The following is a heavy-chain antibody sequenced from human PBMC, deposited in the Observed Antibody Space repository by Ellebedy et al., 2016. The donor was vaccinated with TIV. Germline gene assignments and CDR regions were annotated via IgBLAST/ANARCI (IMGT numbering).Heavy chain of an antibody. CDR1: GFPFSSFA. CDR2: LSAGGDDT. J-gene: IGHJ4*02. V-gene: IGHV3-23*01. D-gene: IGHD3-22*01. Sequence: GGSLRLSCAASGFPFSSFAMHWVRQAPGKGLEWLSVLSAGGDDTYSADSVKGRFTVTRDNSKNTLFLQMNGLRAEDTAVYYCAKGSSSGFNYDRVGFQYWGQGTLVTVSS. CDR3: AKGSSSGFNYDRVGFQY.